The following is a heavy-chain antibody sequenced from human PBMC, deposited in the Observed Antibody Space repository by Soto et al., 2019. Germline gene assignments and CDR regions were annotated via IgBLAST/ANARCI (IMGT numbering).Heavy chain of an antibody. J-gene: IGHJ4*02. D-gene: IGHD5-18*01. Sequence: SETLSLTXAVYGGSFSGYYWSWIRQPPGKGLEWIGEINHSGSTNYNPTLKSRVTISVDTSKNQFSLKLSSVTAADTAVYYCARGGYRYGYWGQGTLVTVSS. CDR3: ARGGYRYGY. CDR1: GGSFSGYY. CDR2: INHSGST. V-gene: IGHV4-34*01.